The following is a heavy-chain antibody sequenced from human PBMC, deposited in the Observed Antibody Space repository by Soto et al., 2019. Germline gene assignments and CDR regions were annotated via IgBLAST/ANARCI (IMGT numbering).Heavy chain of an antibody. V-gene: IGHV3-30-3*01. CDR2: ISYDGSSK. J-gene: IGHJ5*01. Sequence: PGGSLRLSCAASGFTFSSFGMHWVRQAPGKGLEWVSVISYDGSSKFYVDSVKGQFTISRDNSKSTLYLQMNSLRTEDTAVYYCARGPFSSGWWFDYWGQGTLVTVSP. D-gene: IGHD6-19*01. CDR3: ARGPFSSGWWFDY. CDR1: GFTFSSFG.